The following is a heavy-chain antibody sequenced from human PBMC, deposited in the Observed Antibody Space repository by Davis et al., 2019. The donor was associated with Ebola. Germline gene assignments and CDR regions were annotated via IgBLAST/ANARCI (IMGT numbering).Heavy chain of an antibody. D-gene: IGHD2-15*01. V-gene: IGHV3-30*03. CDR1: GFTFSSYG. CDR2: ISYDGSNK. Sequence: GGSLRLSCAASGFTFSSYGMHWVRQAPGKGLEWVAVISYDGSNKYYADSVKGRFTISRDNSKNTLYLQMNSLRAEDTAVYYCARERVLECSGGTCWGGYFHYGMDVWGKGTTVTVSS. CDR3: ARERVLECSGGTCWGGYFHYGMDV. J-gene: IGHJ6*04.